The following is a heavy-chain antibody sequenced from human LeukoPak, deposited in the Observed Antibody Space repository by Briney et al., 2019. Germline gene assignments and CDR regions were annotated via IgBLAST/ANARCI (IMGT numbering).Heavy chain of an antibody. CDR2: IYYSGST. CDR1: GDSISNYY. CDR3: EGYSVVGVPGIDF. J-gene: IGHJ4*02. Sequence: KPSETLSLTCTVSGDSISNYYWSWIRQPPGRGLEWIGYIYYSGSTNYNPSLRGRVTMSLDTSKNQFSLKVTSATAADTAVYYCEGYSVVGVPGIDFWGQGTLVTVSS. D-gene: IGHD2-15*01. V-gene: IGHV4-59*08.